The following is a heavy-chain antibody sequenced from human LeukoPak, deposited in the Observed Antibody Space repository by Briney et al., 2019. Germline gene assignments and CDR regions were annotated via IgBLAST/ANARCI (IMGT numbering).Heavy chain of an antibody. V-gene: IGHV3-48*02. J-gene: IGHJ6*02. CDR2: ISSSSSTI. CDR3: ARPDVDSYYYYGMDV. D-gene: IGHD5-12*01. CDR1: GFSFSSYS. Sequence: LSGGSLRLSCAASGFSFSSYSMNWVCQAPGKGLEWISYISSSSSTIYYADSVKGRFTISRDNAKNSLYLQMNSLRDEDTAVYYCARPDVDSYYYYGMDVWGQGTTVTVSS.